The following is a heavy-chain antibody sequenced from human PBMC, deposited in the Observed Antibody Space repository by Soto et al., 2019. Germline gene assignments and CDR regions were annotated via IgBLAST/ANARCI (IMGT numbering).Heavy chain of an antibody. CDR3: ARGGGYDPFDY. Sequence: SETLSLTCTLSGASISYGGYSWSWIRQPPGKGLEWVGHISHLESTFYNPSFQSRLTLSIDRSKNQFSLKLASMTAADTAVYYCARGGGYDPFDYWGQGTLVTVSS. CDR1: GASISYGGYS. J-gene: IGHJ4*02. D-gene: IGHD5-12*01. CDR2: ISHLEST. V-gene: IGHV4-30-2*01.